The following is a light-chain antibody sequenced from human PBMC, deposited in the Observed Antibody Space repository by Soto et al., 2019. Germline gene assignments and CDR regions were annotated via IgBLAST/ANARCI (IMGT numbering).Light chain of an antibody. CDR1: QNIRSN. V-gene: IGKV3-15*01. J-gene: IGKJ1*01. CDR2: GAS. CDR3: QQYNNWPPWT. Sequence: EIVMTQSPGTLSVSPGERATLTCRANQNIRSNLAWHQQKPGQAPKLLIYGASTSATGVPARFSGSGSGTEFTLTISSLQSEDFAVYYCQQYNNWPPWTFGQGTKVDIK.